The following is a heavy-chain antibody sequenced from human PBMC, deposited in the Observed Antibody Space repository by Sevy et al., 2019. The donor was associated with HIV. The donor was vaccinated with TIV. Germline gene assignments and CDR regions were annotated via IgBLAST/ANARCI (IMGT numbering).Heavy chain of an antibody. CDR3: ANLYSSGWYDFDY. CDR2: ISYDGSNK. D-gene: IGHD6-19*01. V-gene: IGHV3-30*18. J-gene: IGHJ4*02. Sequence: GGSLRLSCAASGFTFSSYGMHWVRQAPGKGLEWVAVISYDGSNKYYADSVKSRFTISRDNSKNTLYLQMNSLRAEDTAVYYCANLYSSGWYDFDYWGQGTLVTVSS. CDR1: GFTFSSYG.